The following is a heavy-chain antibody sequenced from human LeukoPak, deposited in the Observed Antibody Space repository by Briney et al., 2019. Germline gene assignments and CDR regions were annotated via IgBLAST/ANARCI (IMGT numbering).Heavy chain of an antibody. CDR2: ITSSSSSI. D-gene: IGHD2-15*01. J-gene: IGHJ4*02. Sequence: GGSLRLSCAASGFTFNTYSMNWVRQAPGKGLEWVSYITSSSSSIYYADSVKGRFTISRDNAKNSLYLQMNSLRAEDTAVYYCARGRGYCSGGSCYSRAIDYWGQGTLVTVSS. CDR3: ARGRGYCSGGSCYSRAIDY. V-gene: IGHV3-48*01. CDR1: GFTFNTYS.